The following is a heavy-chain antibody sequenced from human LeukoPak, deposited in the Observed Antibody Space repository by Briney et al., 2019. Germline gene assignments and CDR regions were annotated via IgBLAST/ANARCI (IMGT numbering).Heavy chain of an antibody. CDR2: ISSSSSYI. V-gene: IGHV3-21*04. D-gene: IGHD3-16*01. J-gene: IGHJ4*02. Sequence: PGGSLRLSCAASGFTFSSYSMNWVRQAPGKGLEWVSSISSSSSYIYYADSVKGRFTISRDNSNNTLYLQMNSLRADDTAVYYCARKVGGVNNFDYWGQGTLVTVSS. CDR1: GFTFSSYS. CDR3: ARKVGGVNNFDY.